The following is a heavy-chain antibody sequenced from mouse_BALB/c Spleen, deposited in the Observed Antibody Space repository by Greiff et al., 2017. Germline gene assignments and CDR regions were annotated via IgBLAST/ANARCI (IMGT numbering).Heavy chain of an antibody. D-gene: IGHD1-1*01. V-gene: IGHV1S56*01. J-gene: IGHJ1*01. CDR1: GYTFTSYY. CDR2: IYPGNVNT. Sequence: VKLMESGPELVKPGASVRISCKASGYTFTSYYIHWVKQRPGQGLEWIGWIYPGNVNTKYNEKFKGKATLTADKSSSTAYMQLSSLTSEDSAVYFCARYYYGSSYWYFDVWGAGTTVTVSS. CDR3: ARYYYGSSYWYFDV.